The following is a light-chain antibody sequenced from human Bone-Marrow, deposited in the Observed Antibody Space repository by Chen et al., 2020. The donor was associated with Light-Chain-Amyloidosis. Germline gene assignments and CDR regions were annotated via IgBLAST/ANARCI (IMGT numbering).Light chain of an antibody. CDR1: SSNIGSET. Sequence: QSALTQPPSASGAPGQRVTISCSGSSSNIGSETVNWYQLLPGTAPKLLIYRDSLRPPGVPDRLSGAKSGTSASLAISGLQSGDEGDYYCSAWDDSRNSWVFGGGTRLTVL. V-gene: IGLV1-44*01. CDR3: SAWDDSRNSWV. CDR2: RDS. J-gene: IGLJ3*02.